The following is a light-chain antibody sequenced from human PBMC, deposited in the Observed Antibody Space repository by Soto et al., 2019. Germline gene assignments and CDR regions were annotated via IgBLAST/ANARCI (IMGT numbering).Light chain of an antibody. CDR2: GAS. J-gene: IGKJ1*01. Sequence: DIQMSQSPFSLSASVGDRVSITCRASEFIHSFLNWYQQKPGKAPNLLVYGASRLHSGVPSRFSGSGSWTEFTLTISSLQVEDFATYYCQQSFRSPETFGQGTKVEI. V-gene: IGKV1-39*01. CDR1: EFIHSF. CDR3: QQSFRSPET.